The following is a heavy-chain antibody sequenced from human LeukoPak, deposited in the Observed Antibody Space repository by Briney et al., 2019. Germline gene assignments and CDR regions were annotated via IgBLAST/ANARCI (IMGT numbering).Heavy chain of an antibody. CDR2: ISWNSGSI. CDR3: AKDTSPDFGGNFDY. J-gene: IGHJ4*02. CDR1: GFTFDDYV. V-gene: IGHV3-9*01. D-gene: IGHD3-10*01. Sequence: GGSLRLSCAASGFTFDDYVMHWVRQAPGKGLEWVSGISWNSGSIGYADSVKGRFTISRDNAKNSLYLQMNSLRAEDTALYYCAKDTSPDFGGNFDYWGQGALVTVSS.